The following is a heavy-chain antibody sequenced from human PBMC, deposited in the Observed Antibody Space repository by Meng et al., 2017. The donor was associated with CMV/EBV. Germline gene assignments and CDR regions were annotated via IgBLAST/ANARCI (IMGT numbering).Heavy chain of an antibody. Sequence: GSLRLSCTVSGGSISSYYWSWIRQPPGKGLEWIGYIYYSGSTNYNPSLKSRVTISVDTSKNQFSLKLSSVTAADTAVYYCAREEGLRYYDSSGYFGRFDYWGQGTLVTVS. CDR2: IYYSGST. CDR1: GGSISSYY. J-gene: IGHJ4*02. V-gene: IGHV4-59*01. D-gene: IGHD3-22*01. CDR3: AREEGLRYYDSSGYFGRFDY.